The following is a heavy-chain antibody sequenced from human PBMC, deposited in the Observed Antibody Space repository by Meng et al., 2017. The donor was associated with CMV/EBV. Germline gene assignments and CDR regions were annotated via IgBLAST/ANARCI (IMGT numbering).Heavy chain of an antibody. D-gene: IGHD2-2*01. CDR1: GFTFSSYW. Sequence: GGSLRLSCAASGFTFSSYWMHWVRQAPGKGLVWVSRINSDGSSTSYADSVKGRFTISRDNAKNTLYLQMNSLRAEDTAVYYCAKARSSTSYRTYYFDYWGQGTLVTVSS. CDR2: INSDGSST. J-gene: IGHJ4*02. V-gene: IGHV3-74*01. CDR3: AKARSSTSYRTYYFDY.